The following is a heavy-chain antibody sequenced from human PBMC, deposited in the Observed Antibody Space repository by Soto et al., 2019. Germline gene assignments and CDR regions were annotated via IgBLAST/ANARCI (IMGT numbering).Heavy chain of an antibody. D-gene: IGHD3-3*02. CDR3: TTDLTFFVPDLGPAFDI. CDR1: GFTFSNAW. J-gene: IGHJ3*02. Sequence: PGGSLRLSCAASGFTFSNAWMSWGRQAPGKGLEWVGRIKSNTDGGTTEYAAPVKGRFTISRDDSKNTLYLQMNSLKTEDTAVYYCTTDLTFFVPDLGPAFDIWGQGTMVTVSS. V-gene: IGHV3-15*01. CDR2: IKSNTDGGTT.